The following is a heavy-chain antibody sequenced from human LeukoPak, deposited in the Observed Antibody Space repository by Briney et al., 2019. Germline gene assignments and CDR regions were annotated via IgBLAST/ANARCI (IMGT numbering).Heavy chain of an antibody. CDR2: IYYSGST. J-gene: IGHJ5*02. V-gene: IGHV4-59*08. CDR1: GGSISSYY. Sequence: SETLSLTCTVSGGSISSYYRSWIRQPPGKGLEWIGYIYYSGSTNYNPSLKSRVTISVDTSKNQFSLKLSSVTAADTAVYYCARQGPYYYDSSGYYYGAVYNWFDPWGQGTLVTVSS. D-gene: IGHD3-22*01. CDR3: ARQGPYYYDSSGYYYGAVYNWFDP.